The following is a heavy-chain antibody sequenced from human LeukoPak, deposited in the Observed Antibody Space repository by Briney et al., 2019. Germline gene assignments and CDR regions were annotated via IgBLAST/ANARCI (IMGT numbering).Heavy chain of an antibody. CDR3: ARAERLDAFDI. V-gene: IGHV3-21*01. CDR1: GFTFSSSS. Sequence: GGSLRLSCAASGFTFSSSSMNWVRQAPGKGLEWASSITSSSTYIYYADSVKGRFTISRDNAKNSLYLQMNSLRAEDTAVYYCARAERLDAFDIWGQGTMVTVSS. J-gene: IGHJ3*02. CDR2: ITSSSTYI.